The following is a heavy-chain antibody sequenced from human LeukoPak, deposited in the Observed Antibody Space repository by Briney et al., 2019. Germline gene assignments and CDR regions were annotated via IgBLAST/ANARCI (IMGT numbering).Heavy chain of an antibody. V-gene: IGHV1-18*01. D-gene: IGHD3-10*01. Sequence: GASVKVSCKASGYTFTSYGISWVRQAPGQGLEWMGWISAYNGNTNYAQKLQGRVTMTTDTSTSTAYMELRSLRSDDTAVYYCARELLWFGELYYYYYYYGMDVWGQGTTVTVSS. J-gene: IGHJ6*02. CDR1: GYTFTSYG. CDR3: ARELLWFGELYYYYYYYGMDV. CDR2: ISAYNGNT.